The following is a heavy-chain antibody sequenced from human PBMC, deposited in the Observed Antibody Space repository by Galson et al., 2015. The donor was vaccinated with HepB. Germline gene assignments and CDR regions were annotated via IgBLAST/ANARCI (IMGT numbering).Heavy chain of an antibody. J-gene: IGHJ4*02. CDR1: GSTFTDYY. V-gene: IGHV1-69-2*01. CDR3: ATLPAPRIAAAGLPDY. CDR2: VDPEDGET. Sequence: VKVSCKVSGSTFTDYYMHWVQQAPGKGLEWMGLVDPEDGETIYAEKFQGRVTITADTSTDTAYMELSSLRSEDTAVYYCATLPAPRIAAAGLPDYWGQGTLVTVSS. D-gene: IGHD6-13*01.